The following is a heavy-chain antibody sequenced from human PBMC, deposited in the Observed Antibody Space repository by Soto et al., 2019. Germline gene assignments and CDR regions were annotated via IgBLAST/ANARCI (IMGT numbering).Heavy chain of an antibody. Sequence: PGGSLRLSWAASGFTFSSYAMSWVRQAPGKGLEWVSAISGSGGSTYYADSVKGRFTISRDNSKNTLYLQMNSLRAEDTAVYYCAKDLGGGNYDILTGYPHDYRGKGTLVTVSS. CDR2: ISGSGGST. J-gene: IGHJ4*02. CDR3: AKDLGGGNYDILTGYPHDY. D-gene: IGHD3-9*01. V-gene: IGHV3-23*01. CDR1: GFTFSSYA.